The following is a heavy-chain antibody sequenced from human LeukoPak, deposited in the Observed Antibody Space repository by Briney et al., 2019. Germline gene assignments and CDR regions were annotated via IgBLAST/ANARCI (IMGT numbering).Heavy chain of an antibody. CDR1: GGTFSSYA. Sequence: SVKVSCKASGGTFSSYAISWVRQAPGQGLEWMGRIIPILGIANYAQKFQGRVTITADKSTSTAYMELSSLRSEDTAVYYCARDLWGVATILSLTFFDYWGQGTLVTVSS. V-gene: IGHV1-69*04. J-gene: IGHJ4*02. D-gene: IGHD5-12*01. CDR2: IIPILGIA. CDR3: ARDLWGVATILSLTFFDY.